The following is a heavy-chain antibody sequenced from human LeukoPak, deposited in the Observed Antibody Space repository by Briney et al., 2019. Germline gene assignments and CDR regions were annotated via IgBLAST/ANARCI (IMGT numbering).Heavy chain of an antibody. V-gene: IGHV4-59*01. CDR3: ARERRDGYSTKFDY. CDR1: GGSISSYY. CDR2: IYYSGST. J-gene: IGHJ4*02. D-gene: IGHD5-24*01. Sequence: SETLSLTCTVSGGSISSYYWSWIRQPPGKGLEWIGYIYYSGSTNYNPSLKSRVTISVDTSKNQFSLKLSSVTAADTAVYYCARERRDGYSTKFDYWGQGTLVTVSS.